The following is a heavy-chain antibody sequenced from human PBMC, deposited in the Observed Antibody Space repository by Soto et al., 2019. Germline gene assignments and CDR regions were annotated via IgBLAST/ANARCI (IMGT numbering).Heavy chain of an antibody. J-gene: IGHJ4*02. CDR2: ISAYNGNT. V-gene: IGHV1-18*01. D-gene: IGHD5-18*01. CDR1: GYTFTSYG. CDR3: ARDPPGIQLGRFNKIFDY. Sequence: ASVKVSCKASGYTFTSYGISWVRQAPGQGLEWMGWISAYNGNTNYAQKLQGRVTMTTDTSTSTAYMELRSLRSDDTAVYYCARDPPGIQLGRFNKIFDYWGQGTLVTVSS.